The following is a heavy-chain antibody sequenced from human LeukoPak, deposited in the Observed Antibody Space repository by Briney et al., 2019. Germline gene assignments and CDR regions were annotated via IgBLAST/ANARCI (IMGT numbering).Heavy chain of an antibody. J-gene: IGHJ4*02. CDR2: IRSKAYGGTI. V-gene: IGHV3-49*04. CDR3: TREATLRYFDWLFNY. CDR1: GFNFGDYA. Sequence: GGSLRLSCTASGFNFGDYAMSWVRQAPGKGLEWVGIIRSKAYGGTIEYAASVRGRFTLSRDDSKSIAYLQMNSLKTEDTAIYYCTREATLRYFDWLFNYWGQGTLVTVSS. D-gene: IGHD3-9*01.